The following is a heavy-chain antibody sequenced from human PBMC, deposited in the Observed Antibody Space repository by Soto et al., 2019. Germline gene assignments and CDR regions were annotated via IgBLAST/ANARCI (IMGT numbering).Heavy chain of an antibody. Sequence: QVQLVESGGGLVKPGGSLRLSCAASGFTFSYYYMSWIRQAPGKGLEWVAYISSSGSTIYYADSVKGRFTISRDNAKNSLYLQMNSLRAEDTAVYYCARVWGYCSSTSCYYYFDYWGQGTLVTVSS. CDR3: ARVWGYCSSTSCYYYFDY. J-gene: IGHJ4*02. V-gene: IGHV3-11*01. D-gene: IGHD2-2*01. CDR2: ISSSGSTI. CDR1: GFTFSYYY.